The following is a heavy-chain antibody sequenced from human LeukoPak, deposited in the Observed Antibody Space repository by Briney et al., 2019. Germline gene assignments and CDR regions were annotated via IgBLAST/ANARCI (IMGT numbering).Heavy chain of an antibody. Sequence: GGSLRLSCAASGFSFSNYAMHWVRQTPGEGLVWVAVISTDGRDKHYADSVKGRFTISRDNSKSTLYLQMNSLRAEDTAVYYCARDSAVAAVYYFDYWGQGTLVTVSS. CDR1: GFSFSNYA. CDR2: ISTDGRDK. J-gene: IGHJ4*02. D-gene: IGHD6-13*01. CDR3: ARDSAVAAVYYFDY. V-gene: IGHV3-30*04.